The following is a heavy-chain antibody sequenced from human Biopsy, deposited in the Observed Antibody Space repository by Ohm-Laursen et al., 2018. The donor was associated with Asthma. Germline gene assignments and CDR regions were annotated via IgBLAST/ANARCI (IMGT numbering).Heavy chain of an antibody. J-gene: IGHJ3*02. V-gene: IGHV1-3*01. CDR1: GYTFINYD. CDR2: FNAGNGNT. CDR3: ARTYYDFLTGQVKDVFDM. Sequence: GAAVKVSCQASGYTFINYDIHWVRQAPGQRLEWMGWFNAGNGNTKYSQKFQARVTITRDTSASTANMDLSSLRSEDTAVYYCARTYYDFLTGQVKDVFDMWGQGTMVTVAS. D-gene: IGHD3-9*01.